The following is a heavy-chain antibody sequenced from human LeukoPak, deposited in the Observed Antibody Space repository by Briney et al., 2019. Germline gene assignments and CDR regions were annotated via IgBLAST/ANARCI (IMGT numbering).Heavy chain of an antibody. V-gene: IGHV4-31*03. CDR1: SGSINSGGYY. Sequence: SQTVSLTCTVSSGSINSGGYYWRWLCQHPGKGLERIGYSYYRESTYYNPSLKNRLTMSVDTTKKPFCLKHSSVTPAETAVYYCARDPGTRWLQHTLWGQGTLVTVSS. J-gene: IGHJ4*02. CDR3: ARDPGTRWLQHTL. CDR2: SYYREST. D-gene: IGHD5-24*01.